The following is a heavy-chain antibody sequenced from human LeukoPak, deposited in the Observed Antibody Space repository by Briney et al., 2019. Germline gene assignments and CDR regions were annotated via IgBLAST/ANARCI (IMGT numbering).Heavy chain of an antibody. CDR2: IYPGDSDT. Sequence: GESLQISCKGSRYSFSNYWIGWVRQMPGKGLEWMGIIYPGDSDTRYSPSFQGQVTISADKSISTAYLQWSSLKASDTAMYYCARTANNRVFDYWGQGTLVTVSS. CDR1: RYSFSNYW. D-gene: IGHD1-14*01. V-gene: IGHV5-51*01. CDR3: ARTANNRVFDY. J-gene: IGHJ4*02.